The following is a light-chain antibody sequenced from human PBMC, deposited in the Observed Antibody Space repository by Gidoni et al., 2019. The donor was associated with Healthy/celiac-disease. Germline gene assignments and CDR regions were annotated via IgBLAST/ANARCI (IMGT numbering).Light chain of an antibody. J-gene: IGKJ2*01. Sequence: EIVITQSPATLSVSPGDRATFSCRASQSVSSNLAWYQQKPGQAPRLLIYGASTRATGIPARFSGSGAGTEFTRTISSLQSEDFAVYYCQQYNNWAPYTFGQGTKLEIK. V-gene: IGKV3-15*01. CDR3: QQYNNWAPYT. CDR2: GAS. CDR1: QSVSSN.